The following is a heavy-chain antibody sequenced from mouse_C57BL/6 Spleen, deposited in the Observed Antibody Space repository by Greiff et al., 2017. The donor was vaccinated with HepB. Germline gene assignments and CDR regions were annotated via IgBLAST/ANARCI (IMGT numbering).Heavy chain of an antibody. CDR3: ARSQRYYAMDY. CDR2: IYPGSGNT. Sequence: VKLMESGAELVRPGASVKLSCKASGYTFTDYYINWVKQRPGQGLEWIARIYPGSGNTYYNEKFKGKATLTAEKSSSTAYMQLSSLTSEDSAVYFCARSQRYYAMDYWGQGTSVTVSS. J-gene: IGHJ4*01. CDR1: GYTFTDYY. V-gene: IGHV1-76*01.